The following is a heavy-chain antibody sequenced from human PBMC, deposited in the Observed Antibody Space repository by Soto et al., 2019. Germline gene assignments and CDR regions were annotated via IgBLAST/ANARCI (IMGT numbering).Heavy chain of an antibody. CDR2: ISGSGGST. Sequence: GGSLRLSCAASGFTFSSYAMSWVRQAPGKGLEWVSAISGSGGSTYYADSVKGRFTISRDNSKNTLYLQMNSLRAEDTAVYYCAKLEGDDYIWGSYRPPADYWGQGTLVTVSS. J-gene: IGHJ4*02. CDR1: GFTFSSYA. CDR3: AKLEGDDYIWGSYRPPADY. V-gene: IGHV3-23*01. D-gene: IGHD3-16*02.